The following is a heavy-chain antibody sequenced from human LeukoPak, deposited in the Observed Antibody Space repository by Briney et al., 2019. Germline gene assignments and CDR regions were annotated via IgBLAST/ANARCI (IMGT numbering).Heavy chain of an antibody. V-gene: IGHV4-39*01. D-gene: IGHD1-26*01. CDR3: AAFGIREWELYYSDHRAFDI. J-gene: IGHJ3*02. CDR2: IYYSGST. CDR1: GGSISSSSYY. Sequence: PSETLSLTCTVSGGSISSSSYYWGWIRQPPGKGLEWIGSIYYSGSTYYNPSLKSRVTISVDTSKNQFSLKLSSVTAADTAVYYCAAFGIREWELYYSDHRAFDIWGQGTMVTVSS.